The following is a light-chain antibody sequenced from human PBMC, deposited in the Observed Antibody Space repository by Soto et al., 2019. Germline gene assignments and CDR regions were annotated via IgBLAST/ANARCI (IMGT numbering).Light chain of an antibody. CDR2: AAS. V-gene: IGKV1-39*01. J-gene: IGKJ3*01. CDR1: QSIDNY. CDR3: QQSYTTRFT. Sequence: DIQMTQSPSSLSASVGDRVTITCRTSQSIDNYLNWYQQKPGKAPKLLMYAASTLQSGVPSRFSGSGSETDFTLTISSLQPEDRATYYCQQSYTTRFTFGPGTKVDIK.